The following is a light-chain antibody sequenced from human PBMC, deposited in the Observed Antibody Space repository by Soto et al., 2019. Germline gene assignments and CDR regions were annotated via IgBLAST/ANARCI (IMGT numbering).Light chain of an antibody. CDR1: SSNIGAGYD. J-gene: IGLJ1*01. Sequence: QSVLTQPPSVSGAPGQRVTISCTGSSSNIGAGYDVHWYQQLPGTAPKLLIYRNDNRPSGVPDRFSGSKSGTSASLAITGPQDEDEADYYCQSFDNSLGVYVFGTGTKVTVL. CDR2: RND. V-gene: IGLV1-40*01. CDR3: QSFDNSLGVYV.